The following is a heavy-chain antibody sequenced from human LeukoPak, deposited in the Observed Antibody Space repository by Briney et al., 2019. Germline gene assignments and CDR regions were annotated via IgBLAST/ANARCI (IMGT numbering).Heavy chain of an antibody. V-gene: IGHV3-9*01. D-gene: IGHD4-17*01. Sequence: GGSLRLSCAASGFTFDDYAMHWVRQAPGKGLEWVSGISWSSGSIGYADSVKGRFTISRDNAKNSLYLQMNSLRTEDTALYYCTSLYGDYGRAFDYWGQGTLVTVSS. CDR1: GFTFDDYA. CDR2: ISWSSGSI. J-gene: IGHJ4*02. CDR3: TSLYGDYGRAFDY.